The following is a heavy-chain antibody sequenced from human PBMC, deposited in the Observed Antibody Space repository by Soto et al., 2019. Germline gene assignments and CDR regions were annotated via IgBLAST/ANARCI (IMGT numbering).Heavy chain of an antibody. CDR2: IYYSGST. Sequence: TLSLTCTVSGGSISSSSYYWGWIRQPPGKGLEWIGSIYYSGSTYYNPSLKSRVTISVDTSKNQFSLKLSSVTAADTAVYYCARTRAVWFDPWGQGTLVTVSS. CDR1: GGSISSSSYY. J-gene: IGHJ5*02. D-gene: IGHD6-19*01. CDR3: ARTRAVWFDP. V-gene: IGHV4-39*01.